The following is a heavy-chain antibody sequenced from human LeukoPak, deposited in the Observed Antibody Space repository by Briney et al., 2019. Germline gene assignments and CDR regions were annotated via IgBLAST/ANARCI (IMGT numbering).Heavy chain of an antibody. CDR2: ISYDGSNK. CDR3: ARGHGAGGLGYQYMDV. J-gene: IGHJ6*03. D-gene: IGHD2-2*01. Sequence: GGSLRLSCAASGFTFSSYAMHWVRQAPGKGLEWVAVISYDGSNKYYADSVKGRFTISRDNSKNTLYLQMNSLRAEDTAVYYCARGHGAGGLGYQYMDVWGKGTTVTISS. V-gene: IGHV3-30*04. CDR1: GFTFSSYA.